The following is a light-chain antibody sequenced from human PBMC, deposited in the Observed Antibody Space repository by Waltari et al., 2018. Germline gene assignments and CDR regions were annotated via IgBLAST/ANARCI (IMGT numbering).Light chain of an antibody. CDR1: QSVSSD. V-gene: IGKV3-15*01. CDR3: QQYNNWPLT. Sequence: EMVMTQSPATLSVSPGERVTLSCRASQSVSSDLAWYQQKSGQAPRLLIYSASNRATGIPARLHGGGSGTEFTLTISSLQSGDSAVYYCQQYNNWPLTFGQGTKVEIK. J-gene: IGKJ1*01. CDR2: SAS.